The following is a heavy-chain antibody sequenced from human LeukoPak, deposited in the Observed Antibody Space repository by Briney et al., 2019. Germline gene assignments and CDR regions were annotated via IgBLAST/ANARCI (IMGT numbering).Heavy chain of an antibody. Sequence: PGGSLRLSCAASGFTFSSYSMNWVRQAPGKGLEWVSSISSSSSYIYYADSVKGRFTISRDNAKNSLYLQMNSLRAEDTAVYYCARTHLYSSGWYFEKFGDDYWGQGTLVTVSS. V-gene: IGHV3-21*04. J-gene: IGHJ4*02. CDR3: ARTHLYSSGWYFEKFGDDY. D-gene: IGHD6-19*01. CDR2: ISSSSSYI. CDR1: GFTFSSYS.